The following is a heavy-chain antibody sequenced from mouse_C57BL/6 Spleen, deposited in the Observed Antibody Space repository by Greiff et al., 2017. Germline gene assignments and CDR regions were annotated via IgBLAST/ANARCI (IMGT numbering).Heavy chain of an antibody. J-gene: IGHJ3*01. CDR2: ISYDGSN. Sequence: ESGPGLVKPSQSLSLTCSVTGYSITSGYYWNWIRQFPGNKLEWMGYISYDGSNNYNPSLKNRISITRDTSKNQFFLKLNSVTTEDTATYYCARDNDYAAWFAYWGQGTLVTVSA. D-gene: IGHD2-4*01. CDR1: GYSITSGYY. V-gene: IGHV3-6*01. CDR3: ARDNDYAAWFAY.